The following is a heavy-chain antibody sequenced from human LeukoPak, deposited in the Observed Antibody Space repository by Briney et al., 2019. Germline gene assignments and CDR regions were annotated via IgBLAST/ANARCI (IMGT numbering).Heavy chain of an antibody. CDR1: GFTFSSYS. V-gene: IGHV3-21*01. CDR3: ARKQDSGDYLQYFDY. Sequence: GGSLRLSCAASGFTFSSYSMNWVRQAPGKGLEWVSCITTSSSYIYYADSVNGRFTISRDNAKNSLYLQMSSLRAEDTAVYYCARKQDSGDYLQYFDYWGQGALVTVSS. CDR2: ITTSSSYI. D-gene: IGHD4-17*01. J-gene: IGHJ4*02.